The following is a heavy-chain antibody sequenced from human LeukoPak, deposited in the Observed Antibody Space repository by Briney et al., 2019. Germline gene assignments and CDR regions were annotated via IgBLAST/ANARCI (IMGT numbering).Heavy chain of an antibody. CDR2: ISYDGSNK. J-gene: IGHJ4*02. CDR1: GFTFSSYG. CDR3: AKAGVISLGYYFDY. Sequence: GRSPRLSCAASGFTFSSYGMHWVRQAPGKGLEWVAVISYDGSNKYYADSVKGRFTISRDNSKNTLYLQMNSLRAEDTAVYYCAKAGVISLGYYFDYWGQGTLVTVSS. D-gene: IGHD3-10*01. V-gene: IGHV3-30*18.